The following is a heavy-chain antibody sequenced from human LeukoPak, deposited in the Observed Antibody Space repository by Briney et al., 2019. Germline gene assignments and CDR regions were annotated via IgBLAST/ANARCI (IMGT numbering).Heavy chain of an antibody. CDR3: ARMTGDCGGDCLG. Sequence: GGSLRLSCAASGFTFSSYEINWVRQAPGEGLEWVSYISSSGSTIYYADSVKGRFTISRDNAKNSLYLQMNSVRAEDTAVYYCARMTGDCGGDCLGWGQGTLVTVSS. D-gene: IGHD2-21*02. J-gene: IGHJ4*02. V-gene: IGHV3-48*03. CDR2: ISSSGSTI. CDR1: GFTFSSYE.